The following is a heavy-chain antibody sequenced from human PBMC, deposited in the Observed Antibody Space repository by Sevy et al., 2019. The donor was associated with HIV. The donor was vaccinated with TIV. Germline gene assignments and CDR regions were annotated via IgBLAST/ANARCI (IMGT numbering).Heavy chain of an antibody. V-gene: IGHV1-2*02. CDR3: ARDRGNYPNDY. D-gene: IGHD3-10*01. CDR2: INPNSGGT. J-gene: IGHJ4*02. CDR1: GYTFTGYY. Sequence: ASVNVSCKASGYTFTGYYIHWVRQAPGQGLEWVGWINPNSGGTNYAQKFQGRVTMTRDTSISSAYMELSRLRSDDTAVYYCARDRGNYPNDYWGQGTLVTVSS.